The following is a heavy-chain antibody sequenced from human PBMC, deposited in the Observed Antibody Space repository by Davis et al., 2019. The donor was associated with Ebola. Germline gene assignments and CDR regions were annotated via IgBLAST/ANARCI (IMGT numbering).Heavy chain of an antibody. CDR2: ISGSGGST. CDR3: ARRTLLDY. V-gene: IGHV3-23*01. D-gene: IGHD1-14*01. CDR1: GFTFSSYA. Sequence: GESLKISCAASGFTFSSYAMSWVRQAPGKGLEWVSAISGSGGSTYYADSVKGRFTISRDNAKNTLYLQMNSLRAEDTAVYYCARRTLLDYWGQGTLVTVSS. J-gene: IGHJ4*02.